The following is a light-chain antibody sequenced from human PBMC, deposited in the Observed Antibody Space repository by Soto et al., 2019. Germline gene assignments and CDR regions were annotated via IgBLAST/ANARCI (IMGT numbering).Light chain of an antibody. J-gene: IGKJ1*01. CDR2: DAS. V-gene: IGKV3-11*01. Sequence: EIVLTQSPATLSLSPGERATLSCRASQSVSSYLAWYQQKPGQAPRLLIYDASNRATGIPARFSGSGSGTDFTLTISSLEPEDFATYYCQQYNSYWTFGQGTKVDNK. CDR1: QSVSSY. CDR3: QQYNSYWT.